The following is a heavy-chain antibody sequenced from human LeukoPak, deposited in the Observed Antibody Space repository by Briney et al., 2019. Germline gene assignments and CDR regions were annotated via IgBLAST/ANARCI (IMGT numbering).Heavy chain of an antibody. J-gene: IGHJ6*02. D-gene: IGHD6-19*01. Sequence: PGGSLRLSCAASGFTFSSYAMHWVRQAPGKGLEWVAVISYDGSNKYYADSVKGRFTISRDNSKNTLYLQMNSLRAEDTAVYYCARRDSSGWYSYYYGMDVWGQGPRSPSP. CDR1: GFTFSSYA. V-gene: IGHV3-30-3*01. CDR3: ARRDSSGWYSYYYGMDV. CDR2: ISYDGSNK.